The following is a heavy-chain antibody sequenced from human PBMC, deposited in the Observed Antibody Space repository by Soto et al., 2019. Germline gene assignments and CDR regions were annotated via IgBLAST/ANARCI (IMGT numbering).Heavy chain of an antibody. D-gene: IGHD2-2*01. V-gene: IGHV4-34*01. CDR3: ARGECSSNYCFTRWALDI. Sequence: KPSETLSRTCSVYGGSFSGYYWTWIRQTPGKGLEWIGEINHSGSTNYKPSLKSRVTISADPSKKQFSLNLTSVTAADSGVYYCARGECSSNYCFTRWALDIWGQGTVVTVSS. CDR1: GGSFSGYY. J-gene: IGHJ3*02. CDR2: INHSGST.